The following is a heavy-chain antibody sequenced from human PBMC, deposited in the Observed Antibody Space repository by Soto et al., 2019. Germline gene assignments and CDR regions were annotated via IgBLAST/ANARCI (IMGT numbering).Heavy chain of an antibody. CDR1: GGSVSSGSYY. Sequence: PSETLSLTCTVSGGSVSSGSYYWSWIRQPPGKGLEWIGYIYYSGSTNYNPSLKSRVTISVDTSKNQFSLKLRSVTAADTAVYYCARVIEVVADTMHFDDWGQGTLVTVSS. D-gene: IGHD2-15*01. V-gene: IGHV4-61*01. J-gene: IGHJ4*02. CDR2: IYYSGST. CDR3: ARVIEVVADTMHFDD.